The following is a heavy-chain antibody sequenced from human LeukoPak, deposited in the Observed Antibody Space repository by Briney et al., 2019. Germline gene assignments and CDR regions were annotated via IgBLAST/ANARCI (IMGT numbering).Heavy chain of an antibody. CDR1: VFTFSTYI. D-gene: IGHD5-12*01. CDR2: ISPDSNYK. Sequence: PGESLRLSCAPSVFTFSTYIMNWLRLAPGKGREWVSSISPDSNYKYYVHSVKGPFTISRDNAKSSLYLQMNSLRAEDTAVYYCVRGGYRGFDYEYWGQGNLVTVSS. V-gene: IGHV3-21*01. CDR3: VRGGYRGFDYEY. J-gene: IGHJ4*02.